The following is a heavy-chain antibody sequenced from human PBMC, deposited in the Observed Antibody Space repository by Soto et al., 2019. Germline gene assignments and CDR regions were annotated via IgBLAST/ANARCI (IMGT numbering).Heavy chain of an antibody. Sequence: QVQLVESGGGVVQPGRSLRLSCAASGFTFSSYGMHWVRQAPGKGLEWVAVISYDGSNKYYADSVKGRFTISRDNSKNPLYLQMTSVRAEDTAVYYCAKDDYSNYGHPGAYWGQGTLVTVSS. CDR1: GFTFSSYG. CDR2: ISYDGSNK. J-gene: IGHJ4*02. D-gene: IGHD4-4*01. V-gene: IGHV3-30*18. CDR3: AKDDYSNYGHPGAY.